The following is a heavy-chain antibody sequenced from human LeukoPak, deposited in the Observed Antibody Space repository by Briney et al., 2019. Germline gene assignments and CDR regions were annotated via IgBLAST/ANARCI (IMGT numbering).Heavy chain of an antibody. CDR1: GFTFSSYA. CDR2: ISGSGGST. D-gene: IGHD3-16*01. J-gene: IGHJ3*02. V-gene: IGHV3-23*01. Sequence: GGSLRLSCAASGFTFSSYAMSWVRQAPGKGLEWVSAISGSGGSTYYADSVKGRFTISRDNSKNTLYLQMNSLRAEDTAVYYCAKPHYDYVWGRTTYAFDIWGQGTMVTVSS. CDR3: AKPHYDYVWGRTTYAFDI.